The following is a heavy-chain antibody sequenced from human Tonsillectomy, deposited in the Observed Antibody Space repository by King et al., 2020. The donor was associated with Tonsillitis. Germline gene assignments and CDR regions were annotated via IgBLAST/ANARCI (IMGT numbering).Heavy chain of an antibody. Sequence: QVQLVESGGGVVQPGKSLRLSCAVSGFIFSHYAMHWVRQAPGKGLEWVSTISYDGSKVHYADSAKGRFTISRDNSKNTLFLQMNSLRSEDTAVYYCAKDAVYYDYLWGTFHYWGQGMLVTVSS. CDR1: GFIFSHYA. V-gene: IGHV3-30*18. J-gene: IGHJ4*02. D-gene: IGHD3-16*01. CDR3: AKDAVYYDYLWGTFHY. CDR2: ISYDGSKV.